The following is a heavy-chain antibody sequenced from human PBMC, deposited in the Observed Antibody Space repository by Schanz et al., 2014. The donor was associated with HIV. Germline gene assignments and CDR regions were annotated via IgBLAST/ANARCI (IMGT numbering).Heavy chain of an antibody. V-gene: IGHV3-53*01. CDR2: LYSGGRK. Sequence: EVQLLESGGGLVQPGGSLRLTCVASGFTVSSNYMTWVRQAPGKGLEWVSVLYSGGRKYYADSVRGRFTISRDNSKNTVYLHMSSLRVEDTAVYYCAQEEVPNDCWGQGTLVTVSS. J-gene: IGHJ4*02. CDR3: AQEEVPNDC. CDR1: GFTVSSNY.